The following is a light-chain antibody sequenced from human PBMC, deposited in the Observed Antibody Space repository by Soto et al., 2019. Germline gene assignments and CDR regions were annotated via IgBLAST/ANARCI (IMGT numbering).Light chain of an antibody. J-gene: IGKJ1*01. CDR2: KAS. CDR1: QSISSY. Sequence: DIQMTHSPSSLSASVGDIVTITCGASQSISSYLNWYQQKPGKAPKLLIYKASTLETGVPSRFSGSGSGTEFTLSISSLQPDDFATYFCQHYNSQPWTFGRGTKVDIK. V-gene: IGKV1-5*03. CDR3: QHYNSQPWT.